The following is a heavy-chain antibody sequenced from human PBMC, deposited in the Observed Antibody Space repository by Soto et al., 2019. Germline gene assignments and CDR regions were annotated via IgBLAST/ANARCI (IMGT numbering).Heavy chain of an antibody. CDR2: IWYDGSNK. J-gene: IGHJ3*02. V-gene: IGHV3-33*01. Sequence: GGSLRLSCAASGFTFSSYGMHWVRQAPGKGLEWVVVIWYDGSNKYYADSVKGRFTISRDNSKNTLYLQMNSLRAEDTAVYYCARDGGGYCSGGSCYSNAFDIWGQGTMVTVSS. CDR3: ARDGGGYCSGGSCYSNAFDI. D-gene: IGHD2-15*01. CDR1: GFTFSSYG.